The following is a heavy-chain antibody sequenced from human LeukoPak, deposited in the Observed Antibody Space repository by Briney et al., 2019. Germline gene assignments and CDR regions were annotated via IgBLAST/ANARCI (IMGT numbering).Heavy chain of an antibody. CDR3: ARIFPHYGSGSYYQDY. CDR2: TNHSGST. D-gene: IGHD3-10*01. Sequence: SETLSLTCAVYGGSFSGYYWSWIRQPPGKGLEWIGETNHSGSTNYNPSLKSRVTISVDTSKSQFSLKLSSVTAADTAVYYCARIFPHYGSGSYYQDYWGQGTLVTVSS. CDR1: GGSFSGYY. J-gene: IGHJ4*02. V-gene: IGHV4-34*01.